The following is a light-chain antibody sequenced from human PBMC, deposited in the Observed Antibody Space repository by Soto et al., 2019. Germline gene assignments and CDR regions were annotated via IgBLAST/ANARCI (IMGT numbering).Light chain of an antibody. CDR2: GAS. J-gene: IGKJ3*01. Sequence: EIVLTQSPGTLSFSPGERATLSCRASQSFSSSYLAWYQQKPGQAPRLLIYGASGRATGIPDRFSGSGSGTDFTLTISRLEPEDFAVYYCQQYGSSRGFTFGPGTKVDIK. CDR3: QQYGSSRGFT. CDR1: QSFSSSY. V-gene: IGKV3-20*01.